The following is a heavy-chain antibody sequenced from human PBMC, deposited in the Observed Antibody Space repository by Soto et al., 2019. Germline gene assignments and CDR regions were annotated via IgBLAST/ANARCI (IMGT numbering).Heavy chain of an antibody. D-gene: IGHD6-13*01. J-gene: IGHJ5*02. V-gene: IGHV3-21*01. CDR3: ARVIAAARRGGNWFDP. CDR2: ISSSSSYI. CDR1: GFTFSSYS. Sequence: EVQLVESGGGLVQPGGSLRVSCAASGFTFSSYSMNWVRQAPGKGLEWVSSISSSSSYIYYADSVKGRFTISRDNAKNSLYLQMNSLRAEDTAVYYCARVIAAARRGGNWFDPWGQGTLVTVSS.